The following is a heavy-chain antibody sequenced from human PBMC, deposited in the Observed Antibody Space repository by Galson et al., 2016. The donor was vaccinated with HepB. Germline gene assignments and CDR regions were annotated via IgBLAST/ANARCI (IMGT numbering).Heavy chain of an antibody. D-gene: IGHD3-3*01. CDR3: ARDRRNDYFGVVSGTYYYYGMDV. Sequence: TLSLTCTLSGGSVSSRSYCWAWIRQQPGKGLEWIGYSYSNGDTSYNPSLQSRATISVETSNDQFSLRLISATAADTAVYFCARDRRNDYFGVVSGTYYYYGMDVWGPGTTVTVS. CDR1: GGSVSSRSYC. J-gene: IGHJ6*02. CDR2: SYSNGDT. V-gene: IGHV4-31*03.